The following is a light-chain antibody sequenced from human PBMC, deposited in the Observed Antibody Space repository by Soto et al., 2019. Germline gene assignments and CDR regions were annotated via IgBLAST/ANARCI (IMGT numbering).Light chain of an antibody. J-gene: IGKJ5*01. Sequence: DIVMTQSPLSLPVTPGEPASISCRSSQSLLHSNGYYYLDWYLQKPGQSPQLLIYLGSNRASGVPDRFSGSGSGTDFTLKISRVEAEDVGVYYCMQSIQLWVTFGQGTRLEIK. V-gene: IGKV2-28*01. CDR2: LGS. CDR3: MQSIQLWVT. CDR1: QSLLHSNGYYY.